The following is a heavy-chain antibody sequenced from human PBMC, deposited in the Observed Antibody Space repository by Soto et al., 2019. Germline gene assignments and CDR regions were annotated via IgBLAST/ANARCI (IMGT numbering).Heavy chain of an antibody. D-gene: IGHD6-13*01. Sequence: GGSLRLSCAASGFTFSSYAMSWVRQAPGKGLEWVSAISGSGGSTYYADSVKGRFTISRDNSKNTLYLQMNSLRAEDTAVYYCAKVLFGYSRSNWFDPWGQGTLVTVSS. CDR2: ISGSGGST. V-gene: IGHV3-23*01. CDR1: GFTFSSYA. J-gene: IGHJ5*02. CDR3: AKVLFGYSRSNWFDP.